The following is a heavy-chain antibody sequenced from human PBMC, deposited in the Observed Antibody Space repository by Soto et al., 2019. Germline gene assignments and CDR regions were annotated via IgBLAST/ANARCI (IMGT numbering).Heavy chain of an antibody. CDR3: AHRLLWFDY. CDR1: GFSLSTSGVG. Sequence: QITLKESGPTLVKPTQTLTLTCTFSGFSLSTSGVGVGWIRQPPGKALEWLALIYWDDDKRYSPSLKSRLTITKDTSKNQVILTMTNMDPLDTATFYCAHRLLWFDYWGQGTLVTVSS. D-gene: IGHD3-10*01. CDR2: IYWDDDK. V-gene: IGHV2-5*02. J-gene: IGHJ5*01.